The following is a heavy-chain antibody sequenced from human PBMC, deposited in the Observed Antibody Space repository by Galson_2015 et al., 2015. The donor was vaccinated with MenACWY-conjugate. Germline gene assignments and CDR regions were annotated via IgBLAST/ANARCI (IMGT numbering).Heavy chain of an antibody. J-gene: IGHJ4*02. CDR3: AREDYCSGGSCYFYDS. CDR2: MSRSGTT. V-gene: IGHV3-23*01. CDR1: GFTFSNYG. Sequence: SLRLSCAASGFTFSNYGMAWVRQAPGKGLDWVSAMSRSGTTYYADAVKGRFTISRDNSKNTLYLQMNSLTVEDTAVYYCAREDYCSGGSCYFYDSWGQGTLVTVSS. D-gene: IGHD2-15*01.